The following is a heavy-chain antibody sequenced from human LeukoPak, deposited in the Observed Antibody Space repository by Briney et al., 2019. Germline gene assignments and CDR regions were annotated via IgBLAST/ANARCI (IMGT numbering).Heavy chain of an antibody. CDR1: GFTFSTYA. Sequence: PGRSLRLSCAASGFTFSTYAMHWVRQAPGKALEWVAIIWHDGATKYYADSVKGRFTISRDNSKNTLCLQMNSLRAEDTAVYYCARLTTVVTYFDYWGQGSLVTVSS. CDR3: ARLTTVVTYFDY. D-gene: IGHD4-23*01. CDR2: IWHDGATK. J-gene: IGHJ4*02. V-gene: IGHV3-33*01.